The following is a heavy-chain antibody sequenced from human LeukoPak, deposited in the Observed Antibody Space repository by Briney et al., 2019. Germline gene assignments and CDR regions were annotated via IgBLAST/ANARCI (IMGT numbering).Heavy chain of an antibody. V-gene: IGHV4-39*02. Sequence: SETLSLTCTVSGDSISSSSYYWGWIRQPPGKGLEWIGSIYYSGSTYYNPSLKSRVTISVDTSKNQFSLKLSSVTAADTAVYYCARDDSSSSLDYWGQGTLVAVSA. J-gene: IGHJ4*02. CDR1: GDSISSSSYY. D-gene: IGHD6-6*01. CDR2: IYYSGST. CDR3: ARDDSSSSLDY.